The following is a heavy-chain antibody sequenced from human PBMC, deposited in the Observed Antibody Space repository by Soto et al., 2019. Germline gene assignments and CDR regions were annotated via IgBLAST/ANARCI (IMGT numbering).Heavy chain of an antibody. Sequence: GASVXVSCKASGGTFSSYTISWVRQAPGQGLEWMGRIIPILGIANYAQKFQGRVTITADKSTSTAYMELSSLRSEDTAVYYCAKSPYYEFWSGHPRRFDYWGQGTQVTVSS. CDR1: GGTFSSYT. CDR3: AKSPYYEFWSGHPRRFDY. CDR2: IIPILGIA. J-gene: IGHJ4*02. D-gene: IGHD3-3*01. V-gene: IGHV1-69*02.